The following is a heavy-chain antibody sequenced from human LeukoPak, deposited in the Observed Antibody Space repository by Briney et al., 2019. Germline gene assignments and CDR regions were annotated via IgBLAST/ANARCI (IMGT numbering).Heavy chain of an antibody. CDR2: IKYDGSED. D-gene: IGHD1-1*01. V-gene: IGHV3-7*01. CDR3: KSGGAAPGSFDY. J-gene: IGHJ4*02. Sequence: GGSLRLSCAASGFTFSRYWMSWMRQAPGKGLEWVANIKYDGSEDYYVDSVKGRFTISRDNAKNTPYLQLNSLRVEDTAVYYCKSGGAAPGSFDYWGQGTLVTVSP. CDR1: GFTFSRYW.